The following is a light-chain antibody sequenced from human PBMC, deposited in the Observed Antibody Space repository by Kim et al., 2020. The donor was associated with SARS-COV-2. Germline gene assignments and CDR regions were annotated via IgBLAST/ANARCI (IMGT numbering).Light chain of an antibody. Sequence: SPGERATLSCRASQTIKNRLVWYQHKPGQAPRLLIYDATTRATGVPARFIGSGSETDFTITISSLQSEDFAVYYCQQSNDWPPLTFGQGTKVDIK. CDR3: QQSNDWPPLT. V-gene: IGKV3-15*01. J-gene: IGKJ1*01. CDR2: DAT. CDR1: QTIKNR.